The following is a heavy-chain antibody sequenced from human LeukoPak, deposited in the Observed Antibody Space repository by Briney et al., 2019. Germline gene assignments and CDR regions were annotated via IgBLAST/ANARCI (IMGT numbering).Heavy chain of an antibody. D-gene: IGHD3-3*01. CDR1: GYSFTSYW. CDR2: IYPGDSDT. J-gene: IGHJ4*02. Sequence: RGESLKISCKGSGYSFTSYWIGWVRQMPGKGLEWMGIIYPGDSDTRYSPSFQGQVTISADKSISTAYLQWSSLKASDTAMYYCARSGYYDFWGGYYTGIHYFDYWGQGTLVTVSS. CDR3: ARSGYYDFWGGYYTGIHYFDY. V-gene: IGHV5-51*01.